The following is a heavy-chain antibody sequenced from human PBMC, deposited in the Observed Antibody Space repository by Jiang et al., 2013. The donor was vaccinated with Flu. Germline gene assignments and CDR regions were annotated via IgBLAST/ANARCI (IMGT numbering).Heavy chain of an antibody. CDR2: ITSGSSYI. CDR3: ARADDYSPGPDFDY. J-gene: IGHJ4*02. Sequence: FTFSIYTMNWSAKLQGRGVEWVSSITSGSSYIHYADSVKGRFTVSRDNAKNSLYLHMSSLRVEDTAVYYCARADDYSPGPDFDYWGQGTLVTVSS. V-gene: IGHV3-21*06. D-gene: IGHD4-11*01. CDR1: FTFSIYT.